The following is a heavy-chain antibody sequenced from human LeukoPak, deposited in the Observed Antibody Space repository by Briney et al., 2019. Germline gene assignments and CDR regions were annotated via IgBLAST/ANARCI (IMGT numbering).Heavy chain of an antibody. Sequence: GGSLRLSCAASGFTFSTDSMNWVRQAPGKGLVWVSRIKGDGSSTSYADSVKGRFTISRDNTKNTLFLQMNSLRAEDTAVYYCVRDGVGAPPFDYWGQGALVTVSS. V-gene: IGHV3-74*01. CDR2: IKGDGSST. J-gene: IGHJ4*02. CDR1: GFTFSTDS. D-gene: IGHD1-26*01. CDR3: VRDGVGAPPFDY.